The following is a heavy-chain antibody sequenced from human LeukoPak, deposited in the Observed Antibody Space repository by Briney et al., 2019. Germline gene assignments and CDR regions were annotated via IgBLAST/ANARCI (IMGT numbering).Heavy chain of an antibody. CDR1: GFTFSEYW. D-gene: IGHD1-26*01. J-gene: IGHJ4*02. V-gene: IGHV3-7*03. Sequence: GGSLRLSCAASGFTFSEYWMSWVRQAPGKGLEWVANINQDGSAKNFVDSVKGRFTISRDNSKNTLYLQMNSLRVEDTAVYYCAKGRTLVGGSTRSYDYWGQGTLVTVSS. CDR2: INQDGSAK. CDR3: AKGRTLVGGSTRSYDY.